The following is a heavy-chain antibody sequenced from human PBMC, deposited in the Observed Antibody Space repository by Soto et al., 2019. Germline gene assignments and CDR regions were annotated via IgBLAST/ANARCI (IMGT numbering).Heavy chain of an antibody. CDR3: ASLPGPPGFGMDV. CDR2: IIPIFGTA. Sequence: ASVKVSCKASGGTFSSYAISWVRQAPGQGLEWMGGIIPIFGTANYAQKFQGRVTIIADKSTSTAYMELSSLRSEDTAVYYCASLPGPPGFGMDVWGQGTTVTVSS. J-gene: IGHJ6*02. CDR1: GGTFSSYA. V-gene: IGHV1-69*06. D-gene: IGHD3-10*01.